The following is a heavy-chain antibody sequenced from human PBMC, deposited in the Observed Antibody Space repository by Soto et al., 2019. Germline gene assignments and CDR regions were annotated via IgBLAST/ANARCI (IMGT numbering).Heavy chain of an antibody. CDR3: SMVLLPKYYFDY. Sequence: PGGSLRLSCSASGFTVSNNYMSWLRQAPGKGLEWVAMIYSSGSTYYADSVKGRFTISRDNSKNTLYLQMNSLTAEDTAVYYCSMVLLPKYYFDYWGQGTPVTVSS. J-gene: IGHJ4*02. V-gene: IGHV3-66*01. D-gene: IGHD3-10*01. CDR2: IYSSGST. CDR1: GFTVSNNY.